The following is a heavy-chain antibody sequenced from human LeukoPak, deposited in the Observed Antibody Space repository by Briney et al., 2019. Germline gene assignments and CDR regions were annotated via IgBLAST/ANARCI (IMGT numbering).Heavy chain of an antibody. Sequence: GGSLRLSCAASGFTFSDYEMKWVRQAPGKGLEWVAVITYDGSNKYYTDSVKGRFTISRDNSKSTLYLQMNSLRAEDTAVYYCAKVRWDNSGWYYLDSWGQGTLVTVSS. J-gene: IGHJ4*02. CDR2: ITYDGSNK. CDR3: AKVRWDNSGWYYLDS. V-gene: IGHV3-30*18. CDR1: GFTFSDYE. D-gene: IGHD6-19*01.